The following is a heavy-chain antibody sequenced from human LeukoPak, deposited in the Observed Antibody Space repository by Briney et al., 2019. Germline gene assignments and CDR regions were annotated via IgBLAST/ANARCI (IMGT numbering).Heavy chain of an antibody. V-gene: IGHV3-23*01. Sequence: GGSLRLSCAASGFTFSIYAMSWVRQAPGKGLEWVSSISGTSGNTYYADSVKGRFTISRDNSKDTLYLQMDSLRAEDTAVYYCAKGSGSSCYSPCDYWGQGILVTVSS. CDR3: AKGSGSSCYSPCDY. J-gene: IGHJ4*02. CDR2: ISGTSGNT. CDR1: GFTFSIYA. D-gene: IGHD2-15*01.